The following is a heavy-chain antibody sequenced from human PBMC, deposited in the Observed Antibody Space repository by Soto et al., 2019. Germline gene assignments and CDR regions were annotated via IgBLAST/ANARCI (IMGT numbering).Heavy chain of an antibody. CDR2: ISGSGSMT. Sequence: PGGSLRLSCAASGFTFSNYAMSWVRQAPGKGLEWVSAISGSGSMTYYADSVKGRFTISRDNSKNTLYLQMNSLRVEDTAVYYCALGHSGWFYYFDYWGQGTLVTVSS. V-gene: IGHV3-23*01. D-gene: IGHD6-19*01. CDR1: GFTFSNYA. J-gene: IGHJ4*02. CDR3: ALGHSGWFYYFDY.